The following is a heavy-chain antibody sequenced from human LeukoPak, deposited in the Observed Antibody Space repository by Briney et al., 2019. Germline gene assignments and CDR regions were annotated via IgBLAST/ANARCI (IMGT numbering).Heavy chain of an antibody. CDR2: IYYSGST. CDR3: ARGVNSGYFDY. J-gene: IGHJ4*02. D-gene: IGHD1-26*01. Sequence: PSETLTLTCTVSGGSISITSYYWGWIRQPPGKGLEWIGNIYYSGSTYYNPSLKRRVTISVDTSKNQFSLKLTSVTAADTAVYYCARGVNSGYFDYCGQGTLVTVSS. CDR1: GGSISITSYY. V-gene: IGHV4-39*07.